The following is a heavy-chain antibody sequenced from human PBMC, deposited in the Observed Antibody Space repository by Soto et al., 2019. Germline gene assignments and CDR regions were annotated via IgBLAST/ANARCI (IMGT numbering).Heavy chain of an antibody. D-gene: IGHD6-13*01. CDR1: GFTFSSYW. Sequence: GGSLRLPCAASGFTFSSYWMHRVRQAPGKGLVWVSRINSDGSSTSYADSVKGRFTISRDNAKNTLYLQMNSLRAEDTAVYYCARVSSWYFSAQDALDIWGQGTMVTVSS. J-gene: IGHJ3*02. CDR3: ARVSSWYFSAQDALDI. CDR2: INSDGSST. V-gene: IGHV3-74*01.